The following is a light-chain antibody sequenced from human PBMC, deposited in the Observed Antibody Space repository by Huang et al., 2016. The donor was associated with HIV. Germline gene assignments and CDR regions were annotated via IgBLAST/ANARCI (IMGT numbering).Light chain of an antibody. CDR2: GAS. V-gene: IGKV3-15*01. CDR3: QQYNNWLA. Sequence: EIVMTQSPATLSVSPGERATLSCRASQTVNSNLAWYQHKPGQAPRLLIYGASTRATGVPARFSGSGSGTKSTLTISSLQSEDFAVYYCQQYNNWLAFGQGTKVEIK. J-gene: IGKJ1*01. CDR1: QTVNSN.